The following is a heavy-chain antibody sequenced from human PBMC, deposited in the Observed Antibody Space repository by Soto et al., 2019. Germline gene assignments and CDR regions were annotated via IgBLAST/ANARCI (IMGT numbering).Heavy chain of an antibody. Sequence: SETLSLTCAVYGGSFSGYYWSWIRQPPGKGLEWIGEINHSGSTNYNPSLKSRVTISVDTSKNQFSLKLSSLTAADTAVYYCARDKWLGPCDYWGQGTLVTVSS. V-gene: IGHV4-34*01. J-gene: IGHJ4*02. CDR1: GGSFSGYY. D-gene: IGHD6-19*01. CDR2: INHSGST. CDR3: ARDKWLGPCDY.